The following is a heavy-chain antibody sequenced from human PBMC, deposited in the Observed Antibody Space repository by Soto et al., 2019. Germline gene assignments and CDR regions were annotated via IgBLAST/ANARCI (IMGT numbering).Heavy chain of an antibody. CDR1: GFTFSNYG. V-gene: IGHV3-33*01. CDR2: IWHDGNNK. CDR3: ASDLVGASDSYGLDV. J-gene: IGHJ6*02. Sequence: GGSLRLSWAASGFTFSNYGMHWVRQAPGKGLEWVAIIWHDGNNKYYADSVRGRFIISRDNSKNRLYLQMNSLRAEDTAVYYCASDLVGASDSYGLDVWGQGTPVTVS. D-gene: IGHD1-26*01.